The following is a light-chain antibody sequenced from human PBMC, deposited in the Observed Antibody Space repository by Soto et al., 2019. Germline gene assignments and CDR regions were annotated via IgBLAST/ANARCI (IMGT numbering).Light chain of an antibody. CDR1: QRVSTF. Sequence: EIVLTQSPGTLSLSPGDRATLSCRASQRVSTFLAWYQQRPGQAPRRLISEASNRATGIPARFSGSGSGTDFSLTISSLEPEDFAVYYCQQSHNWPRTFGQGTKVDIK. J-gene: IGKJ1*01. CDR3: QQSHNWPRT. CDR2: EAS. V-gene: IGKV3-11*01.